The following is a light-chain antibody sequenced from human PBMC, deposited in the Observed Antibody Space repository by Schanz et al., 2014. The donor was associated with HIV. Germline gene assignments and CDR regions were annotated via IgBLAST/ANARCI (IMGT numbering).Light chain of an antibody. CDR3: ASCVAYNTCV. J-gene: IGLJ2*01. CDR2: GVF. CDR1: SSDVASYNY. Sequence: QSVLTQPPSASGSPGQSVTISCTGTSSDVASYNYISWYQQHPGKAPKVVIYGVFDRPSGISNRFSGSKSDNTASLTISALQPEDEADYYCASCVAYNTCVFGGGTKLTVL. V-gene: IGLV2-8*01.